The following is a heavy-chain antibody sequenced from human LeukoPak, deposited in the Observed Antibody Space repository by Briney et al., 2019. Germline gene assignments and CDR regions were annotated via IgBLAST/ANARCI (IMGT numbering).Heavy chain of an antibody. V-gene: IGHV3-21*01. J-gene: IGHJ4*02. CDR1: GFTFSSYS. CDR3: AREPFWSGYYSNLHFDY. CDR2: ISSSSSYI. Sequence: GGSLRLSCAASGFTFSSYSMNWVRQAPGKGLEWVSSISSSSSYIYYADSVKGRFTISRDNAKNSLYLQMSSLRAEDTAVYYCAREPFWSGYYSNLHFDYWGQGTLVTVSS. D-gene: IGHD3-3*01.